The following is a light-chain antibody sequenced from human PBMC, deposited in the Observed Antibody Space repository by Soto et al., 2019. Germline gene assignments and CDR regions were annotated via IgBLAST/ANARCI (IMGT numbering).Light chain of an antibody. J-gene: IGKJ1*01. CDR2: SAS. Sequence: EFVLTQSPGTLSLSPGERATLSCRASRSVSSSDLAWYQQKPGQAPRLLIYSASSRATGIPDRFSGSGSGTDFTLTISILEPEDFAVYYCHHYGSSPTFGQGTKVDIK. V-gene: IGKV3-20*01. CDR1: RSVSSSD. CDR3: HHYGSSPT.